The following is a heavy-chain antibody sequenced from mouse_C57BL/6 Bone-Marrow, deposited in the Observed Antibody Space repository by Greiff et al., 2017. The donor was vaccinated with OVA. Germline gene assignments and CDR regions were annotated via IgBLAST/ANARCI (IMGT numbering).Heavy chain of an antibody. J-gene: IGHJ1*03. CDR1: GFTFSSYA. D-gene: IGHD3-3*01. CDR3: TRVAVTDWYFDV. Sequence: EVQVVESGEGLVKPGGSLKLSCAASGFTFSSYAMSWVRQTPEKRLEWVAYISSGGDYIYYADTVKGRFTISRDNARNTLYLQMSSLKSEDTAMYYCTRVAVTDWYFDVWGTGTTVTVSS. CDR2: ISSGGDYI. V-gene: IGHV5-9-1*02.